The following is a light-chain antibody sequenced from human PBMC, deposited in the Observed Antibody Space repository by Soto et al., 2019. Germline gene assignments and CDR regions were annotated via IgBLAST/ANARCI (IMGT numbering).Light chain of an antibody. CDR2: EVS. J-gene: IGLJ2*01. CDR1: SSDVGGYKS. V-gene: IGLV2-14*01. Sequence: QSVLTQPASVSGSPGQSITISCTGTSSDVGGYKSVSWYQQHPGKVPKLMIYEVSNRPSGVSNRVSGSKSGNTASLTISQLQAEDESYYYCSSYTSSNTLVFGGGTKVTVL. CDR3: SSYTSSNTLV.